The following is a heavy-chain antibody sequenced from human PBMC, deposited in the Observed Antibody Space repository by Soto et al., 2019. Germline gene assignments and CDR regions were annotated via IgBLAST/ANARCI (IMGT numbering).Heavy chain of an antibody. CDR3: AREGILGLFDAYDL. CDR2: ISTHNGNT. J-gene: IGHJ3*01. CDR1: VFTSSG. Sequence: QDQLGQSGAEVKKPGASVKVSGKASVFTSSGISWVRQAPGQRLEWMGWISTHNGNTIYAQKFQGRVIMTMDTSTTTVYMELRSLRPDDTAVYLCAREGILGLFDAYDLWGQGTMVTVSS. V-gene: IGHV1-18*04. D-gene: IGHD3-3*01.